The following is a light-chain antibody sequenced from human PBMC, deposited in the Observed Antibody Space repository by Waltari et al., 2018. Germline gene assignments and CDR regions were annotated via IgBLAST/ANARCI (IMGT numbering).Light chain of an antibody. CDR2: GTF. CDR3: QQYHDSPRT. CDR1: QSVSPK. J-gene: IGKJ4*01. Sequence: IVMTQSPATLSVSPGETVSLSCRAGQSVSPKLAWYQQKPGQAPRLLIYGTFVRATRIPGRFRGSESGTEFTLTISSLQSEDFALYYCQQYHDSPRTFGGGTKVEI. V-gene: IGKV3-15*01.